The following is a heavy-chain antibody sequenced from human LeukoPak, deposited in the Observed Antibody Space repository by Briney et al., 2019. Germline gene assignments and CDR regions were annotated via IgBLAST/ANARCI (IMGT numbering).Heavy chain of an antibody. D-gene: IGHD3-16*02. CDR2: IYSGGST. Sequence: PGGSLRLSCAASGFTVSSNYVSWVRQAPGKGLEWVSVIYSGGSTYYADSVQGRFTISRDNSKNTLYLQMNSLRAEDTAVYYCARGPRYRYTVDYWGQGTLVTVSS. CDR3: ARGPRYRYTVDY. V-gene: IGHV3-53*01. CDR1: GFTVSSNY. J-gene: IGHJ4*02.